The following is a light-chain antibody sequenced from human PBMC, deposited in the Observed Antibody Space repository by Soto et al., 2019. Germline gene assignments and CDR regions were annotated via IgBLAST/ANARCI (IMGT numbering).Light chain of an antibody. Sequence: IQIPQSPSSLSASVGDGVTITCRASQSVSSYLNWYQQKPGKAPTLLIYAASSWQRGVTSRLSGSGDGTGFTLTMSRQHCEDFATYDRQQSNSTPWTYGQGNKGEIK. CDR3: QQSNSTPWT. J-gene: IGKJ1*01. V-gene: IGKV1-39*01. CDR2: AAS. CDR1: QSVSSY.